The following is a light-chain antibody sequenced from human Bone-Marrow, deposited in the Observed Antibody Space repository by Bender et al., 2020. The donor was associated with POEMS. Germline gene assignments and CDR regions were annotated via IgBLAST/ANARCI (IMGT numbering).Light chain of an antibody. J-gene: IGLJ2*01. V-gene: IGLV2-14*01. CDR3: CSYAGSVV. CDR2: EVS. CDR1: SSDIGGYHY. Sequence: QSALTQPASVSGSPGQSITISCTGSSSDIGGYHYVSWYRQYPGKAPRIMIYEVSDRPSGDSSRFSGSKSGNTASLTISGLQAEDEADYYCCSYAGSVVFGGGTKLTVL.